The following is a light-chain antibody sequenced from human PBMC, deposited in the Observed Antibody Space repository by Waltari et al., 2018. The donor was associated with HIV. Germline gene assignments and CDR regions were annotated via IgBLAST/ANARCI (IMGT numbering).Light chain of an antibody. Sequence: QSVLTQPPSVSAAPGQMVTISCSGSSSNIGNNYVSWYQQLPGTAPKLLIYVNHTRPSGLPDRFSGSKSGTSATLGITGLQTGDEADYYCGAWDSSLSAVVFGGGTKLIVL. V-gene: IGLV1-51*01. CDR1: SSNIGNNY. CDR2: VNH. CDR3: GAWDSSLSAVV. J-gene: IGLJ2*01.